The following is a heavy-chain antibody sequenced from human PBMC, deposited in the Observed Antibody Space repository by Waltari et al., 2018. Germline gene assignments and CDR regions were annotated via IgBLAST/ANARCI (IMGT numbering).Heavy chain of an antibody. V-gene: IGHV3-48*01. CDR1: GVTFGRYY. CDR2: ISSSGNNK. J-gene: IGHJ5*02. CDR3: ARDSRVDGYDNNWLDL. Sequence: EVQLVESGGNLVQPGGSLRLSCAASGVTFGRYYMTWVRQAPGKGLEWVSYISSSGNNKYYADSLQGRFTISRDNGKNSLYLQMNSLRAEDTAVYFCARDSRVDGYDNNWLDLWGQGTLVTVSS. D-gene: IGHD2-2*03.